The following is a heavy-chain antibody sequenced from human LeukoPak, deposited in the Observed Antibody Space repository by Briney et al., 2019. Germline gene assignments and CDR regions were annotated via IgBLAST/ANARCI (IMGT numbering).Heavy chain of an antibody. J-gene: IGHJ4*02. Sequence: PSETLCLTCAVYGGSFSGYYWSWIRQPPGKGLEWIGEINHSGSTNYNPSLKSRVTISVDTSKNQFSLKLSSVTVADTAVYYCASLYGDPAYWGQGTLVTVSS. CDR3: ASLYGDPAY. D-gene: IGHD4-17*01. V-gene: IGHV4-34*01. CDR2: INHSGST. CDR1: GGSFSGYY.